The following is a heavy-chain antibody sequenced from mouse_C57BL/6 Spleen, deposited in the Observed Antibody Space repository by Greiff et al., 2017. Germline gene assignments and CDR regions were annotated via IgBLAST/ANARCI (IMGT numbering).Heavy chain of an antibody. CDR2: INPNNGGT. Sequence: EVQLQQSGPELVKPGASVKISCKASGYTFTDYYMNWVKQSHGKSLEWIGDINPNNGGTSYNQKFKGKATLTVDKSSSTAYMELRSLTSEDSAVYYCARGRIIYYDYDGRSLFDYWGQGTTLTVSS. CDR1: GYTFTDYY. V-gene: IGHV1-26*01. CDR3: ARGRIIYYDYDGRSLFDY. J-gene: IGHJ2*01. D-gene: IGHD2-4*01.